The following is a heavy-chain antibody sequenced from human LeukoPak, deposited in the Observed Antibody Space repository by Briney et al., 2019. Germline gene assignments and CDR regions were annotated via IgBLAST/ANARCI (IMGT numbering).Heavy chain of an antibody. CDR1: GYTLTVYY. CDR3: ARDRVGSGWPRPYYFEV. D-gene: IGHD6-19*01. V-gene: IGHV1-2*06. CDR2: INTNTGAT. J-gene: IGHJ4*02. Sequence: ASVKVSCKASGYTLTVYYLHWVCQAPQQGVEWVGRINTNTGATHSAQTFQGRITMTRDTSISTACMDLSRLRSDDTAVYYCARDRVGSGWPRPYYFEVWGQGTLVTVSS.